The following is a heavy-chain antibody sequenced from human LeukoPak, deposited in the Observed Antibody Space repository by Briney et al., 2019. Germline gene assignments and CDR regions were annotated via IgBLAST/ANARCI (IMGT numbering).Heavy chain of an antibody. CDR1: GLTFSSYS. J-gene: IGHJ4*02. CDR2: ISSSSSYI. Sequence: GGSLRLSCAASGLTFSSYSMNWVRQAPGKGLEWVSSISSSSSYIYYADSVKGRFTISRDNAKNSLYLQMNSLRAEDTAVYYCASVYYDSSGYLFDYWGQGTLVTVSS. CDR3: ASVYYDSSGYLFDY. D-gene: IGHD3-22*01. V-gene: IGHV3-21*01.